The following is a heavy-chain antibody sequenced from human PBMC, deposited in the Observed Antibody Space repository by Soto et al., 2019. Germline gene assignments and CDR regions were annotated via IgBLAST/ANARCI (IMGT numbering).Heavy chain of an antibody. D-gene: IGHD4-17*01. Sequence: QVQLVQSGAEVKKPGASVKVSCKASGYTFTSYYMHWVRQAPGQGLEWMGIINPSGGSTSYAQKFQGRVTMTRDTSTSTVYMELSSLRSEDSAVCYCSSYTPINGYGGNSVGYFDYWGQGTLVTVSS. J-gene: IGHJ4*02. CDR3: SSYTPINGYGGNSVGYFDY. V-gene: IGHV1-46*01. CDR1: GYTFTSYY. CDR2: INPSGGST.